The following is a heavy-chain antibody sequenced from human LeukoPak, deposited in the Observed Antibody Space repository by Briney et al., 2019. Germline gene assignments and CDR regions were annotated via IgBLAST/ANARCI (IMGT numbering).Heavy chain of an antibody. J-gene: IGHJ4*02. CDR2: IYYNSERI. Sequence: GGSLRLSCVASGFNLEDFAMHWVRQVTGKGLEWVAGIYYNSERIDYADSVKGRFTISRDNAKNSLFLQMNSLRAEDTAVYYCARDLDLGVTRWLEPEFDYWGQGTLVTVSS. D-gene: IGHD5-24*01. CDR1: GFNLEDFA. CDR3: ARDLDLGVTRWLEPEFDY. V-gene: IGHV3-9*01.